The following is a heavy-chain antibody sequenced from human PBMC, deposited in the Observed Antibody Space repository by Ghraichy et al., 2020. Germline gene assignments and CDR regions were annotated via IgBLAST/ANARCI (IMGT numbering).Heavy chain of an antibody. CDR1: GFTFSSDG. D-gene: IGHD3-22*01. Sequence: GGSLRLSCAASGFTFSSDGMHWVRQAPGKGLEWVAVTSYDGSNKLYGGSVQGRFTISRDNSKNTLYLQMNYLRPEDKAVYYCEKERDTSGYYSFRGDYYGMDVCGQGSTVAVSS. V-gene: IGHV3-30*18. CDR2: TSYDGSNK. CDR3: EKERDTSGYYSFRGDYYGMDV. J-gene: IGHJ6*02.